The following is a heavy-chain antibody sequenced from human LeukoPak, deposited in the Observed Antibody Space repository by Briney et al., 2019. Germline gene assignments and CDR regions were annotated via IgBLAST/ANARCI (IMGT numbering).Heavy chain of an antibody. CDR1: GFTFSSYT. V-gene: IGHV3-21*01. CDR2: ISGSNSYI. Sequence: GGSLRLSCAVSGFTFSSYTMHWIRQAPGKGLEWVSSISGSNSYIFYADSVKGRFTVSRDNAKDSPYLQMNSLRAEDTAVYYCARALTTLTYEGYWGQGTLVTVSS. J-gene: IGHJ4*02. CDR3: ARALTTLTYEGY. D-gene: IGHD1-1*01.